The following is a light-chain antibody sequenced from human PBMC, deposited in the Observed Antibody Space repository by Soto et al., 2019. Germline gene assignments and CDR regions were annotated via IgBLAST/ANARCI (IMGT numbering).Light chain of an antibody. Sequence: QSALTQPRSVSGSPGQSVTISCTGTSSDVGGYNSVSWYQHHPGKAPKLLISEVTKRPSGVPDRFSGSKSGNTASLTVSGLQADDEADYYCGSKAGSNKHVVFGGGTKLTVL. CDR3: GSKAGSNKHVV. CDR2: EVT. J-gene: IGLJ2*01. CDR1: SSDVGGYNS. V-gene: IGLV2-11*01.